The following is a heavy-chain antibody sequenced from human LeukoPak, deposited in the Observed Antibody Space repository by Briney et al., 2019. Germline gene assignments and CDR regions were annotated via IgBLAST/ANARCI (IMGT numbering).Heavy chain of an antibody. CDR1: GGTFSSYA. J-gene: IGHJ5*02. D-gene: IGHD6-19*01. CDR2: IIPIFGTA. V-gene: IGHV1-69*13. Sequence: GASVKVSCKASGGTFSSYAISWVRQAPGQGLEWMGGIIPIFGTANYAQKFQGRVTITADQSTSTAYMELSSLRSEDTAVYYCARELPFSSGWYWFDPWGQGTLVTVSS. CDR3: ARELPFSSGWYWFDP.